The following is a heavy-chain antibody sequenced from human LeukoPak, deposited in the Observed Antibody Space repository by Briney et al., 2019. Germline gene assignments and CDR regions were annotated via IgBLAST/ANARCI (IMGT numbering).Heavy chain of an antibody. CDR3: AREGRVRYFDWSHYYYYGMDV. V-gene: IGHV4-39*02. CDR1: GGSISSGSYY. D-gene: IGHD3-9*01. CDR2: IYYSGST. Sequence: SETLSLTCTVSGGSISSGSYYWGWIRQPPGKGLEWIGSIYYSGSTYYNPSLKSRVTISVDTSKNQFSLKLSSVTAADTAVYYCAREGRVRYFDWSHYYYYGMDVWGQGTTVTVSS. J-gene: IGHJ6*02.